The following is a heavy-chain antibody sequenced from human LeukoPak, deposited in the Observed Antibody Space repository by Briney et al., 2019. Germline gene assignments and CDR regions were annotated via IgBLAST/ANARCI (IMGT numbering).Heavy chain of an antibody. CDR1: GFTFSSFN. J-gene: IGHJ4*02. V-gene: IGHV3-74*01. D-gene: IGHD3-10*02. CDR2: TNNDGSST. CDR3: TRSVFPYYFDC. Sequence: GGSLRLSCAASGFTFSSFNMNWVRQSPGKGLVWVSRTNNDGSSTTYADFVKGRSTSSRDNAKNTLYLQMDSLRAEDTAVYYCTRSVFPYYFDCWGQGTLVTVSS.